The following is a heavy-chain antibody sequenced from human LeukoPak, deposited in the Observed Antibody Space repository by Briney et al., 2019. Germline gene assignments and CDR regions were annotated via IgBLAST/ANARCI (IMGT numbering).Heavy chain of an antibody. Sequence: SETLSLTCAVYGGSFSGYYWSWIRQPPGKGLEWIGEINHSGSTNYNPSLKSRVTISVDTSKNQFSLKLSSVTAADTAVYYCVTTVDYWGQGTLVTVSS. D-gene: IGHD3-3*01. V-gene: IGHV4-34*01. J-gene: IGHJ4*02. CDR3: VTTVDY. CDR1: GGSFSGYY. CDR2: INHSGST.